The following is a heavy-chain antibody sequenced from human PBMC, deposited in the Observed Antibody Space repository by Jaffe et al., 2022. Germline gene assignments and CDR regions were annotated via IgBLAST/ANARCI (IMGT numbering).Heavy chain of an antibody. J-gene: IGHJ4*02. CDR2: INHSGST. D-gene: IGHD3-10*01. Sequence: QVQLQQWGAGLLKPSETLSLTCAVYGGSFSGYYWSWIRQPPGKGLEWIGEINHSGSTNYNPSLKSRVTISVDTSKNQFSLKLSSVTAADTAVYYCARGGITMVRGVINYWGQGTLVTVSS. V-gene: IGHV4-34*01. CDR3: ARGGITMVRGVINY. CDR1: GGSFSGYY.